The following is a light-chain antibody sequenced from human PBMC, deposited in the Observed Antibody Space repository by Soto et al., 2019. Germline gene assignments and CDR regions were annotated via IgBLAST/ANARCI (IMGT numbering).Light chain of an antibody. V-gene: IGKV1-5*03. CDR2: KAS. CDR1: QSISNW. J-gene: IGKJ1*01. CDR3: QQYNSYRT. Sequence: DIQMTQSPSTLSASVGDIVTITCRASQSISNWLAWYQQKPGKAPKLLIYKASSLEGGVPSRFSGSGSGTEFTLTISSLQPDDFATYYCQQYNSYRTFGQGTKVEIK.